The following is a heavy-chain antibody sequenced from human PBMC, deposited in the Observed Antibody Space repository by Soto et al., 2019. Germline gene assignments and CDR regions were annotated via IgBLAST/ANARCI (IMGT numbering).Heavy chain of an antibody. D-gene: IGHD6-19*01. V-gene: IGHV3-23*01. CDR1: GFTFSSYA. J-gene: IGHJ6*02. CDR3: AKNGYSSGWYEDYYGMDV. CDR2: ISGSGGST. Sequence: GGSLRLSCAASGFTFSSYAMSWVRQAPGKGLEWVSAISGSGGSTYYADPVKGRFTISRDNSKNTLYLQMNSLRAEDTAVYYCAKNGYSSGWYEDYYGMDVWGQGTTVTVSS.